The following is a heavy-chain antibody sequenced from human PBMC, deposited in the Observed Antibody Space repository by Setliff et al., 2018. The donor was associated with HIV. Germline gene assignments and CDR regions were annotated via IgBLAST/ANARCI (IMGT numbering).Heavy chain of an antibody. Sequence: SETLSLTCSVSGASISSYYWSWSRQPPGKGLEWIGYISPTGNTNYNPSLRSRVTISLDTSTSQFSLRLNSVTAADTAHYFCVVYFIGNGGRGLWGQGTQVTVS. CDR2: ISPTGNT. D-gene: IGHD2-15*01. J-gene: IGHJ4*02. CDR1: GASISSYY. V-gene: IGHV4-4*09. CDR3: VVYFIGNGGRGL.